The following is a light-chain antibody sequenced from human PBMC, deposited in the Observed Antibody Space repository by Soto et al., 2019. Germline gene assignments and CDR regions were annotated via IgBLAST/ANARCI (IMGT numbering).Light chain of an antibody. CDR2: AAS. J-gene: IGKJ2*01. Sequence: IQFNQSPSSLSASVGDGVTITCRASQGISSYLAWYRQKPGKAPELLIFAASTLQSGVPSRFSGSGSGTDFTLTISSLQPDDFATYYCQLYNSYPVTFGQGTKVDIK. CDR1: QGISSY. CDR3: QLYNSYPVT. V-gene: IGKV1-9*01.